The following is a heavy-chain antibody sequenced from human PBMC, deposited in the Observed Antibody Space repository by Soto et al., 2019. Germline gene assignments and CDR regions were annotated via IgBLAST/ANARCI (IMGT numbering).Heavy chain of an antibody. Sequence: QVQLQESGPGLVKPSQTLSLTCTVSGGSISSGGYYWSWIRQHPGKGLEWIGYIYYSGSTYYNPSLKSRVTISVDTSKNQFSLKLSSVTAADTAVYYCATADCSGGSCYSGRFIDAFDIWGQGTMVTVSS. CDR3: ATADCSGGSCYSGRFIDAFDI. CDR2: IYYSGST. D-gene: IGHD2-15*01. V-gene: IGHV4-31*03. CDR1: GGSISSGGYY. J-gene: IGHJ3*02.